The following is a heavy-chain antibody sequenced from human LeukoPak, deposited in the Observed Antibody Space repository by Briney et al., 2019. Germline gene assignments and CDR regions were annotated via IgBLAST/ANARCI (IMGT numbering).Heavy chain of an antibody. D-gene: IGHD2/OR15-2a*01. CDR3: TRDFRNKGLDP. J-gene: IGHJ5*02. V-gene: IGHV3-74*01. Sequence: PGGSLRLSCVASGFSISGYWMYWVRQAPGKGPMSVSRSSGDGSFTHYADSVKGRFTMSRDNAKNTLYLQMNNLRGDDTAVYYCTRDFRNKGLDPWGQGTLVTVSS. CDR1: GFSISGYW. CDR2: SSGDGSFT.